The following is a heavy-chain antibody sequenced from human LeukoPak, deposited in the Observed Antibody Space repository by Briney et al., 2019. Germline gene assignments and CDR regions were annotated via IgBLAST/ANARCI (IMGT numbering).Heavy chain of an antibody. V-gene: IGHV1-2*02. D-gene: IGHD3-3*01. Sequence: ASVKVSCKASGYTFTCYYMHWVRQAPGQGLEWMGWINPNSGGTNYAQKFQGRVTMTRDTSISTAYMELSRLRSDDTAVYYCARTYYDFWSGYSSPFDYWGQGTLVTVSS. CDR1: GYTFTCYY. CDR2: INPNSGGT. CDR3: ARTYYDFWSGYSSPFDY. J-gene: IGHJ4*02.